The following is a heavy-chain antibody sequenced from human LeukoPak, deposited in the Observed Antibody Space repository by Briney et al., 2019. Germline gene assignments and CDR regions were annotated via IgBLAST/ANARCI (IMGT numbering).Heavy chain of an antibody. CDR3: ATGSGSYYDS. V-gene: IGHV3-74*01. J-gene: IGHJ4*02. CDR1: TFTFSTYW. Sequence: GGSLRLSCSASTFTFSTYWMHWVRQAPGKGLVWVSRINGDGSSTIYADPVRGRFTISRDNAKNMVYLQMNSLTAEDTAVYYCATGSGSYYDSWGQGTRGTVSS. CDR2: INGDGSST. D-gene: IGHD6-19*01.